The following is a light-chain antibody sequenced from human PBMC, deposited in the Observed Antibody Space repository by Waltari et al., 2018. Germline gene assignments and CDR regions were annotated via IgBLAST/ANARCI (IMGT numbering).Light chain of an antibody. CDR1: NSDVGGYNY. Sequence: QSALTQPRSVSGSPGQSVAISCTGTNSDVGGYNYVSWYQHHPGKAPKLMIYDVNKRPSGVPDRFAGSTSGNTASLTISGLQAEDEAEYYCCSYAGSTSWLFGGGTKLTVL. V-gene: IGLV2-11*01. J-gene: IGLJ3*02. CDR3: CSYAGSTSWL. CDR2: DVN.